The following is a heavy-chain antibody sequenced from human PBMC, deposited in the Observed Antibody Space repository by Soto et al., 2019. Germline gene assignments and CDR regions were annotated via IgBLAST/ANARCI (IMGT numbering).Heavy chain of an antibody. J-gene: IGHJ4*02. Sequence: PSETLALTWRVSGGSIGRGFLYWNWLRQHPGKGLEWIGYIYYTWSTYYNPSLKSRLIISIDTSKNQFSLKLNSVTAADTAVSFCERGGDSTGAHHLFDYWGQGTLVTV. CDR1: GGSIGRGFLY. CDR3: ERGGDSTGAHHLFDY. D-gene: IGHD4-17*01. V-gene: IGHV4-31*02. CDR2: IYYTWST.